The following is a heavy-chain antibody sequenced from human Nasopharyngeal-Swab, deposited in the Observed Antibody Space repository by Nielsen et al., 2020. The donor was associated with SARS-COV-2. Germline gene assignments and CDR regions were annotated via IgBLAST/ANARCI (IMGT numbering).Heavy chain of an antibody. J-gene: IGHJ4*02. Sequence: GGSLRLSCGASGFTFSSYRMNWVRQAPGKGLEWVANIKEDGSEKYYVDSLKGRFTISRDNARNSLYLQMNSLKTEDTAVYYCTLLSGSSQTSFFDYWGQGTLVTVSS. CDR3: TLLSGSSQTSFFDY. CDR1: GFTFSSYR. CDR2: IKEDGSEK. D-gene: IGHD1-26*01. V-gene: IGHV3-7*03.